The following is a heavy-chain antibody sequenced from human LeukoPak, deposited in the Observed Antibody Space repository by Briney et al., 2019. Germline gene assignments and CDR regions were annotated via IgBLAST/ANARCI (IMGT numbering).Heavy chain of an antibody. J-gene: IGHJ4*02. D-gene: IGHD3-22*01. CDR2: IYTSGGT. CDR3: ARVGDSSGYYQGGYFDY. V-gene: IGHV4-4*07. CDR1: GGSISSYY. Sequence: SETLSLTCTVSGGSISSYYWSWIRQPAGKGLEWIGRIYTSGGTNYNPSLKSRVTMSVDTSKNQFSLKLSSVTAADTAVYYCARVGDSSGYYQGGYFDYWGQGTLVTVSS.